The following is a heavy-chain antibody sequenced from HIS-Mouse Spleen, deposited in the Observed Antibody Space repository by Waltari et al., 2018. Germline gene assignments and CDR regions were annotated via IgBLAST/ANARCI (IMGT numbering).Heavy chain of an antibody. Sequence: QLQLQESGPGLVKPSETLSLTCTVSGGSISSSSYYWGWIYQPPGKGLEWIGSIYYRGSTYYNPSLKSRVTISVDTSKNQFSLKLSSVTAADTAVYYCARLTAAGTYWGQGTLVTVSS. V-gene: IGHV4-39*07. CDR3: ARLTAAGTY. CDR1: GGSISSSSYY. D-gene: IGHD6-13*01. CDR2: IYYRGST. J-gene: IGHJ4*02.